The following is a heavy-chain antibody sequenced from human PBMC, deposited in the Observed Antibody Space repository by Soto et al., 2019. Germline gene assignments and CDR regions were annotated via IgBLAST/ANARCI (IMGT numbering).Heavy chain of an antibody. J-gene: IGHJ4*02. CDR3: ARHEINGDYVFDY. V-gene: IGHV4-59*08. CDR2: IYYSGST. CDR1: GGSISSYY. Sequence: SETLSLTCTVSGGSISSYYWSWIRQPPGKGLEWIGYIYYSGSTNYNPSLKSRVTISVDTSKNQFSLKLSSVTAADTAVYYCARHEINGDYVFDYWGQGTLVTVSS. D-gene: IGHD4-17*01.